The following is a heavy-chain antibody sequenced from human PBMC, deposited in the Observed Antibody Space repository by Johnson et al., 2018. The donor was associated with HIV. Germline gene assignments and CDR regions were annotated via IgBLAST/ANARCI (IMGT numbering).Heavy chain of an antibody. J-gene: IGHJ3*02. D-gene: IGHD1-7*01. Sequence: VLLVESGGGLIQPGGSLRLSCAASGFTVSSNYMSWVRQAPGKGLEWVSVIYSGGSTYYADCVKGRFTISRDNSKNTLYLQMNSLRTEDPALYYCAKETKSKAFDIWGQGTMVTVSS. V-gene: IGHV3-53*01. CDR1: GFTVSSNY. CDR2: IYSGGST. CDR3: AKETKSKAFDI.